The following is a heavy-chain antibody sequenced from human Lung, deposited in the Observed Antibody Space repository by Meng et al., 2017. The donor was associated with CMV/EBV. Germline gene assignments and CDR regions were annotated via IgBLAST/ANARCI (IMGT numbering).Heavy chain of an antibody. CDR2: LYAGGSP. J-gene: IGHJ4*02. CDR3: ARADGSSGYSYLIDY. D-gene: IGHD3-22*01. Sequence: SGLTVSSNYMNWVRQAPGKGLEWVSVLYAGGSPYYAGSVKGRFTISRDNSKNTLYLQMNDLRAEDTALYYCARADGSSGYSYLIDYWGQGTLVTVSS. CDR1: GLTVSSNY. V-gene: IGHV3-53*01.